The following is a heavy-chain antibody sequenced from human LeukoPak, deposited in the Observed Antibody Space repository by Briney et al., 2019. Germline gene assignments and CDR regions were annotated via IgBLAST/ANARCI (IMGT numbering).Heavy chain of an antibody. CDR3: ARAPLSSVGAYSYYYMDV. V-gene: IGHV3-20*04. D-gene: IGHD6-6*01. J-gene: IGHJ6*03. Sequence: TGGSLRLSCAASGFTFDDYGMSWVRQGPGKGLEWVSGINWNGGSTGYADSVKGRFTISRDNAKNSLYLQMNSLRAEDTALYYCARAPLSSVGAYSYYYMDVWGKGTTVTVSS. CDR1: GFTFDDYG. CDR2: INWNGGST.